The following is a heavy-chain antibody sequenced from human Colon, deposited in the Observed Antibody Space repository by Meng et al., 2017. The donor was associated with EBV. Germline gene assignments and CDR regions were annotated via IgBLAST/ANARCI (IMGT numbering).Heavy chain of an antibody. V-gene: IGHV4-39*01. CDR3: ARRRGGSGRDC. CDR2: IYHSGST. CDR1: GGSISSSHYY. D-gene: IGHD3-10*01. J-gene: IGHJ4*02. Sequence: LQEAGPGLLKPSETLSLTCTVSGGSISSSHYYWGGVRQPPGKGLQWIGTIYHSGSTSYNPSLQSRVTMFVDTSKNQFSLMLTSVTATDTAVYYCARRRGGSGRDCWGQGTLVTVSS.